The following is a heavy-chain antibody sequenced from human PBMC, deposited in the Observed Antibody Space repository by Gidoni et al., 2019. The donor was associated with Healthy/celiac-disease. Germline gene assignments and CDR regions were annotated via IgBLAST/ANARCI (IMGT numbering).Heavy chain of an antibody. Sequence: EVQLVESGGGLVQPGRSLRLSCAASGFTFDDYAMHWVRQAPGKGLEWVSGISWNSGSIGYADSVKGRFTISRDNAKNSLYLQMNSLRAEDTALYYCAKDGGTRPREYYFDYWGQGTLVTVSS. J-gene: IGHJ4*02. CDR1: GFTFDDYA. CDR2: ISWNSGSI. D-gene: IGHD3-16*01. CDR3: AKDGGTRPREYYFDY. V-gene: IGHV3-9*01.